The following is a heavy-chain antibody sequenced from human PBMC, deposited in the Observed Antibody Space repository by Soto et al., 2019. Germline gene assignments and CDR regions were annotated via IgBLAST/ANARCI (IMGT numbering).Heavy chain of an antibody. CDR3: ARDLAPWSVAGTPPYFDY. J-gene: IGHJ4*02. Sequence: GGSVKVSCKASGYTFTSYYMHWVRQAPGQGLEWMGIINPSGGSTSYAQKFQGRVTMTRDTSTSTAYMELRSLRSDDTAVYYCARDLAPWSVAGTPPYFDYWGQGTLVTVSS. CDR1: GYTFTSYY. D-gene: IGHD6-19*01. CDR2: INPSGGST. V-gene: IGHV1-46*01.